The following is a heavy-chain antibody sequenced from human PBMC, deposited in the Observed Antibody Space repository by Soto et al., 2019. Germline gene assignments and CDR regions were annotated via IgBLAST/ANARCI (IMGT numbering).Heavy chain of an antibody. CDR1: GGSISSYC. CDR3: ARESNRRDGYNYDFDY. D-gene: IGHD5-12*01. V-gene: IGHV4-59*01. Sequence: SETLSLTCTVSGGSISSYCWSWIRQPPGKGLEWIGYIYYSGSTNYNPSLKSRVTISVDTSKNQFSLKLSSVTAADTAVYYCARESNRRDGYNYDFDYWGQGTLVTVS. J-gene: IGHJ4*02. CDR2: IYYSGST.